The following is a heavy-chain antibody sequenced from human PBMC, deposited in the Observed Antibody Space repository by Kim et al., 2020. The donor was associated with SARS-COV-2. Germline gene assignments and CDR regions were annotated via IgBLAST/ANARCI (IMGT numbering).Heavy chain of an antibody. V-gene: IGHV3-30*18. CDR2: ISYDGSNK. CDR1: GFTFSSYG. D-gene: IGHD3-22*01. CDR3: AKGQDYYDSSGDRNYGMDV. J-gene: IGHJ6*02. Sequence: GGSLRLSCAASGFTFSSYGMHWVRQAPGKGLEWVAVISYDGSNKYYADSVKGRFTISRDNSKNTLYLQMNSLRAEDTAVYYCAKGQDYYDSSGDRNYGMDVWGQGTTVTVSS.